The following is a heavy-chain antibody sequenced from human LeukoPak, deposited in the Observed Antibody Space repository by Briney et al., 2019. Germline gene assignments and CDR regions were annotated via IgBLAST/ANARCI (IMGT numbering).Heavy chain of an antibody. Sequence: GGSLRLSCAASGFAFDDYGMSWVRPAPGTGLEWVSGINWSGGSTTYADSVEGRFTISRDNAKNSLYLQMNSLRAEDTALYYCARGPSGYHNTGGQGTLVTVSS. CDR2: INWSGGST. D-gene: IGHD5-12*01. V-gene: IGHV3-20*04. CDR3: ARGPSGYHNT. CDR1: GFAFDDYG. J-gene: IGHJ4*02.